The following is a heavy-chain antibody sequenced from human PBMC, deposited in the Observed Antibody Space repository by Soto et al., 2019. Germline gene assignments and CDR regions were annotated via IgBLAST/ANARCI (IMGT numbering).Heavy chain of an antibody. CDR3: ARERPEKYYDS. CDR2: ISYSGSA. CDR1: GGSFSSYS. V-gene: IGHV4-59*01. J-gene: IGHJ4*02. Sequence: SETLSLTCTISGGSFSSYSWSWIRQPPGKGLEWIGYISYSGSANYNPSLMSRGTMSVDTSKNQFSLRLSSMTAADTAVYFCARERPEKYYDSWGRGILVTVSS. D-gene: IGHD6-6*01.